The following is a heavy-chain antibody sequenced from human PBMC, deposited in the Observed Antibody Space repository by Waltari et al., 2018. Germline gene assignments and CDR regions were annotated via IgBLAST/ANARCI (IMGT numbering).Heavy chain of an antibody. J-gene: IGHJ3*02. V-gene: IGHV3-21*01. D-gene: IGHD6-13*01. CDR3: ARASSSSTRDAFDI. Sequence: EVQLVESGGGLVKPGGSLRLSCAASGFTFSSYSMNWVRRAPGKGLEWVSSISSSSYIYYADSVKGRFTSSRDNAKNSLYLQMNSLRAEDTAVYYCARASSSSTRDAFDIWGQGTMVTVSS. CDR1: GFTFSSYS. CDR2: ISSSSYI.